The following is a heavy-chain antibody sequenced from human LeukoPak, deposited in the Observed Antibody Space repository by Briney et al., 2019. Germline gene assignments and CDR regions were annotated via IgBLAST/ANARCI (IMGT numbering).Heavy chain of an antibody. CDR1: GGSISNSSHY. CDR2: ISNSGST. CDR3: ATTTIRLGY. V-gene: IGHV4-39*07. D-gene: IGHD1-26*01. Sequence: PSETLSLTCTVSGGSISNSSHYWGWIRQPPGKGLEWIGSISNSGSTNYNPSLKSRVTISVDTSNNQFSLKLSSVTAADTAVYYCATTTIRLGYWGQGTLVTVSS. J-gene: IGHJ4*02.